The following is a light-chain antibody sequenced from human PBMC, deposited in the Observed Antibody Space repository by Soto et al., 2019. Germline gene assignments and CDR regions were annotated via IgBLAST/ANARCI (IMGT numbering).Light chain of an antibody. CDR1: QTISNW. CDR2: KAS. Sequence: DIQMTQSPSTLSASEGDRVTISCRASQTISNWLAWYQQKPGEAPNLLIYKASSLESGVPSRFSGSGSGTEFTLTISGLQPDDFATYYCQQYSSYSTFGQGTKVDIK. CDR3: QQYSSYST. J-gene: IGKJ1*01. V-gene: IGKV1-5*03.